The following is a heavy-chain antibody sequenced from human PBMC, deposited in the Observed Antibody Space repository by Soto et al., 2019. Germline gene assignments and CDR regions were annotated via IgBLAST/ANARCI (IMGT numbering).Heavy chain of an antibody. Sequence: EVQLLESGGGLVQPGGSLRLSCVGSGFTFINYAMNWVRQTPGQGLEWVSTISGGGDRTFDADTVKGRFTISRYNSKNTVNLQMNSLRADDTAVYYCARKVLGSTSRPDWWYFDLWGRGTLVTVSS. J-gene: IGHJ2*01. V-gene: IGHV3-23*01. CDR3: ARKVLGSTSRPDWWYFDL. CDR1: GFTFINYA. CDR2: ISGGGDRT. D-gene: IGHD2-2*01.